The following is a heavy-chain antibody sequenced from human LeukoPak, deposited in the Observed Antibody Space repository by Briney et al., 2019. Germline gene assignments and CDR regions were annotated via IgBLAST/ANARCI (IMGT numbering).Heavy chain of an antibody. D-gene: IGHD1-26*01. CDR3: ARGVQEWSWVGASYFDY. CDR2: IYYSGNT. Sequence: PSETLSLTCSVSGVSISSSNSYWGWIRQPPGKGLEWIGSIYYSGNTYYNASLKSRVTISVDTSKNQFSLKLSSVTAADTAVYYCARGVQEWSWVGASYFDYWGQGTLVTVSS. V-gene: IGHV4-39*07. J-gene: IGHJ4*02. CDR1: GVSISSSNSY.